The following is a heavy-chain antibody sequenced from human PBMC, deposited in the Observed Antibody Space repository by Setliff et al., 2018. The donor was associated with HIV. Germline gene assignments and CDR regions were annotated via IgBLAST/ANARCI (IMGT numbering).Heavy chain of an antibody. Sequence: GASVKVSCKASGYSFSGYYMHWVRQAPGQGLEWMGGINPNSGGTNYAQKFQGRVTMTRDTSISTAYLELSRLRSDDTAVYYCARGQGWYNWNDQAFDIWGQGTMVTVSS. J-gene: IGHJ3*02. D-gene: IGHD1-1*01. CDR2: INPNSGGT. CDR1: GYSFSGYY. V-gene: IGHV1-2*02. CDR3: ARGQGWYNWNDQAFDI.